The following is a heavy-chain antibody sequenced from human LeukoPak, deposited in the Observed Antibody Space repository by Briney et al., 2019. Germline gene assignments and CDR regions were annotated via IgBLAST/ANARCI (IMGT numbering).Heavy chain of an antibody. CDR3: ARGGSSGYYLLDY. CDR2: IGTAGDT. V-gene: IGHV3-13*01. CDR1: GFTFSSYD. D-gene: IGHD3-22*01. J-gene: IGHJ4*02. Sequence: GGSLRLSCAASGFTFSSYDMHWVRQATGKGLEWVSAIGTAGDTYYPGSVKGRFTISRENAKNSLYLQMNSLRAEDTAVYYCARGGSSGYYLLDYWGQGTLVTVSS.